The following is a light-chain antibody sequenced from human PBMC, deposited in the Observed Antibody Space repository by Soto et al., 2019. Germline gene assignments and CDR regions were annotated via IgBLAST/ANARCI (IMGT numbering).Light chain of an antibody. CDR1: QSIRIF. CDR3: LQHDSYPYT. CDR2: AAS. Sequence: DIQMTQSPWSLSSSVGDRTTLTCRASQSIRIFLARYQQKPAKAPQRLIYAASTLAGGIPARFSGSGSATEFTLTISSLQPEDSATYYCLQHDSYPYTFGQGTKVEIK. V-gene: IGKV1-17*01. J-gene: IGKJ2*01.